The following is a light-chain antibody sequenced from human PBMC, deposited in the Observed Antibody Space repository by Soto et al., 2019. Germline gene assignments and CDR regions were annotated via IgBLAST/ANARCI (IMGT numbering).Light chain of an antibody. CDR2: DAS. CDR3: QQYNSWA. Sequence: EIQMTQSPSTLSASVGDRVTITCRASQSISSWLAWYQQKPGKAPKLLIYDASSLESGVPSRCSGSGSGTEFTLTISSLQPDDFATYYCQQYNSWAFGQGTKVDIK. CDR1: QSISSW. V-gene: IGKV1-5*01. J-gene: IGKJ1*01.